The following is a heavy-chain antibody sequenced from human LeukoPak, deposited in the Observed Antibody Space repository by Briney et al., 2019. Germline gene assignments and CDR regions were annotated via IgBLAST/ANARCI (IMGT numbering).Heavy chain of an antibody. J-gene: IGHJ4*02. CDR3: ARDRRRGGYYYDSSGTSDY. Sequence: GGSLRLSCATSGFTFSSYSMNWVRQAPGKGLEWVSSISSSSSYIYYADSVKGRFTISRDNAKNSLYLQMNSLRAEDTAVYYCARDRRRGGYYYDSSGTSDYWGQGTLVTVSS. D-gene: IGHD3-22*01. V-gene: IGHV3-21*01. CDR1: GFTFSSYS. CDR2: ISSSSSYI.